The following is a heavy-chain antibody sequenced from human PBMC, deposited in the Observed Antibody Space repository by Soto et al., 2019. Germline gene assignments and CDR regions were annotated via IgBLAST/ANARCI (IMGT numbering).Heavy chain of an antibody. J-gene: IGHJ4*02. CDR2: IYYSGST. V-gene: IGHV4-59*12. D-gene: IGHD6-13*01. CDR1: GGSISSYY. CDR3: ARARGSDSSSWYKQFDY. Sequence: SETLSLTCTVSGGSISSYYWSWIRQPPGKGLEWIGYIYYSGSTNYNPSLKSRVTISVGTSKNQFSLKLASVIAADTAVYYCARARGSDSSSWYKQFDYWGQGALVTVSS.